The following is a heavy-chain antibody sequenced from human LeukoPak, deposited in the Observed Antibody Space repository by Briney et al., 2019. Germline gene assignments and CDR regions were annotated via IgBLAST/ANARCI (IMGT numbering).Heavy chain of an antibody. Sequence: PGGSLRLSCVASGFTFSSYEVNWVRQTPGKGLGWLSYISTLSSTFLYADSVKGRFIISRDNAKNSLYLEMNSLRGDDTAIYYCMRKAWEGQWNLDLWGRGTLVTVSS. CDR2: ISTLSSTF. V-gene: IGHV3-48*03. J-gene: IGHJ2*01. CDR3: MRKAWEGQWNLDL. CDR1: GFTFSSYE. D-gene: IGHD1-26*01.